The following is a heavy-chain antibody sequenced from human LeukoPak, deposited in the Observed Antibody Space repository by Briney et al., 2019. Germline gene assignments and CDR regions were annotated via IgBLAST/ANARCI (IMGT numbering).Heavy chain of an antibody. CDR2: VTHSGST. V-gene: IGHV4-34*01. J-gene: IGHJ4*02. Sequence: SETLSLTCAVYGESFSGYYWSWIRQPPGKGLEWIGEVTHSGSTNYNPSLKSRVTISVDTSKNQFSLKLSSVTAADTAVYYCATGPYYDSSGYYSYWGQGTPVTVSS. CDR1: GESFSGYY. D-gene: IGHD3-22*01. CDR3: ATGPYYDSSGYYSY.